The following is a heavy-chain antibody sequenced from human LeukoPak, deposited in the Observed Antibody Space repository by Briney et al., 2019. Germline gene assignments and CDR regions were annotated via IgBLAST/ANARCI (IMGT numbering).Heavy chain of an antibody. V-gene: IGHV4-39*01. CDR2: IYYSGST. CDR3: ATPYSGGYQGLDI. Sequence: SETLSLTCTVSGGSISSNKYYWGWIRQPPGKGLELIGSIYYSGSTYYNPTLKSRVTIFVDTSKNQFSLKLSSVTAADTAVYYCATPYSGGYQGLDIWGQGTMVTVSS. CDR1: GGSISSNKYY. D-gene: IGHD1-26*01. J-gene: IGHJ3*02.